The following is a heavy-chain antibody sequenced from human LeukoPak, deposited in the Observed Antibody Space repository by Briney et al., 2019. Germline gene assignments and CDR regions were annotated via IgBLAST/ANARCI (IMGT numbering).Heavy chain of an antibody. J-gene: IGHJ5*02. Sequence: ASVRVSCKPSGDTFTAYYMHWVRPAPGQGLEWMGWINPNSGGTNYAQKFQGTVTMTRDTSISTAYMELSRLRSDDTAVYYCARNREFGSGSYFNWFDPWGQGTLVTVSS. V-gene: IGHV1-2*02. D-gene: IGHD3-10*01. CDR2: INPNSGGT. CDR3: ARNREFGSGSYFNWFDP. CDR1: GDTFTAYY.